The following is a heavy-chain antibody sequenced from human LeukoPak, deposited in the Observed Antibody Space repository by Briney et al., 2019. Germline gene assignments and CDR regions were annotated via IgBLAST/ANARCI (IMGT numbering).Heavy chain of an antibody. V-gene: IGHV1-2*06. J-gene: IGHJ4*02. Sequence: ASVKVSCKASGYTFTGYYMHWVRQAPGQGLEWMGRINPNSGGTNYAQKFQGRVTMTRDSSISTAYMELSRLRSDDTAVYYCARDGTGYCSGGSCYSGASSDYWGQGTLVTVSS. CDR3: ARDGTGYCSGGSCYSGASSDY. CDR1: GYTFTGYY. CDR2: INPNSGGT. D-gene: IGHD2-15*01.